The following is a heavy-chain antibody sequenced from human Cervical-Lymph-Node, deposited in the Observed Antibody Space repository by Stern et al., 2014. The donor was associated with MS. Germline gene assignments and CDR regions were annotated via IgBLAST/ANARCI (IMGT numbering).Heavy chain of an antibody. D-gene: IGHD2/OR15-2a*01. CDR3: AKDYAASFFYNGMDV. CDR2: INWNSDII. V-gene: IGHV3-9*01. Sequence: EVQLLESGGGLVQPGRSLRLSCAASGFTFDDYAMHWVRQAPGKGLEWVSGINWNSDIIGYADSVKGRFTISRDNAKNSLSLQINSLRAEDTAVYYCAKDYAASFFYNGMDVWGQGTTVTVSS. CDR1: GFTFDDYA. J-gene: IGHJ6*02.